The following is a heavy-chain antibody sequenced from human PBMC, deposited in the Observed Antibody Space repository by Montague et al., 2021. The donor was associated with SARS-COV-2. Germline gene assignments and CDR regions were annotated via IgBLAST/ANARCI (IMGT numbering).Heavy chain of an antibody. V-gene: IGHV4-39*07. J-gene: IGHJ4*02. Sequence: SETLSLTCTVSGGSISSSNYFWGWIRQPPGKGLEWIGSIYFGGSTYYNPSLKSRVTISVDTSKKQFSLKLTSVTAADTAVYCCARDVRKGFSGYETVGGFDYWGQGTLVTVSS. CDR2: IYFGGST. CDR1: GGSISSSNYF. CDR3: ARDVRKGFSGYETVGGFDY. D-gene: IGHD5-12*01.